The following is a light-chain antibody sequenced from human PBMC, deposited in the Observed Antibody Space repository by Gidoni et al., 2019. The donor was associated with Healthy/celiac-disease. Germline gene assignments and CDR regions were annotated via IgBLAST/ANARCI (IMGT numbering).Light chain of an antibody. CDR1: QDISNY. CDR3: QQYDHPPLT. CDR2: DAS. V-gene: IGKV1-33*01. Sequence: DSQMTQSPSSLSASVGDRVTITCQARQDISNYLNWYQQKPGKAPKPLIHDASNLETGVPSRFSGRGSGTAFTFTIRSLQPDDIATYYRQQYDHPPLTFGGGTKVEIK. J-gene: IGKJ4*01.